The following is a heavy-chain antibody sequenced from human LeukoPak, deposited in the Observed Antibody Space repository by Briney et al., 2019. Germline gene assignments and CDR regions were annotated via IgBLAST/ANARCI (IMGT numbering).Heavy chain of an antibody. CDR1: GFTFSSYA. D-gene: IGHD6-13*01. V-gene: IGHV3-23*01. J-gene: IGHJ4*02. CDR2: ISTSGVST. CDR3: AKDPRRYSRTGGYFDY. Sequence: PGGSLRLSCAASGFTFSSYAMSWVRQAPGKGLEWVSAISTSGVSTHYADSVKGRFTISIDNSKNTLYLQMNSLRAEDTAVYYCAKDPRRYSRTGGYFDYWGQGTLVTVSS.